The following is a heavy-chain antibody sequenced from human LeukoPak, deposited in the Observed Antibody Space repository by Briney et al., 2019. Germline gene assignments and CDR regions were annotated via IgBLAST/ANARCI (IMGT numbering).Heavy chain of an antibody. D-gene: IGHD3-22*01. CDR1: GFTFSTYS. CDR3: ARGSTYYDSSGQVPFDY. Sequence: GGSLRLSCAASGFTFSTYSMNWVRQAPGKGLEWVSYISSSSSTIYYADSVKGRFTISRDNAKNSLYLQMNSLRAEDTAVYYCARGSTYYDSSGQVPFDYWGQGTLVTVS. CDR2: ISSSSSTI. J-gene: IGHJ4*02. V-gene: IGHV3-48*01.